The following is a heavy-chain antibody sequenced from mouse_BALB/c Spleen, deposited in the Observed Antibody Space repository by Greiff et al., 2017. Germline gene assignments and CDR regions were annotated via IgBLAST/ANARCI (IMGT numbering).Heavy chain of an antibody. CDR3: ARPRGSSYDAMDY. V-gene: IGHV5-17*02. Sequence: EVQGVESGGGLVQPGGSRKLSCAASGFTFSSFGMHWVRQAPEKGLEWVAYISSGSSTIYYADTVKGRFTISRDNPKNTLFLQMTSLRSEDTAMYYCARPRGSSYDAMDYWGQGTSVTVSS. CDR2: ISSGSSTI. D-gene: IGHD1-1*01. J-gene: IGHJ4*01. CDR1: GFTFSSFG.